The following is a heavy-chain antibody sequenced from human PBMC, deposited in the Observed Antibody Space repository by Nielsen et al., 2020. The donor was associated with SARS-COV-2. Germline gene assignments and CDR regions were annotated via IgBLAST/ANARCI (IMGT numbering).Heavy chain of an antibody. CDR1: GYTFTDYY. CDR3: ARARATIFGLVMSYGMDV. CDR2: INPYSGGP. V-gene: IGHV1-2*06. D-gene: IGHD3/OR15-3a*01. Sequence: ASVKVSCKASGYTFTDYYIHWVRQAPGQGLEWMGRINPYSGGPNYAQKFQGTVTMTRDASISTVYMELTSDDTAVYYCARARATIFGLVMSYGMDVWGQGTTVAVFS. J-gene: IGHJ6*02.